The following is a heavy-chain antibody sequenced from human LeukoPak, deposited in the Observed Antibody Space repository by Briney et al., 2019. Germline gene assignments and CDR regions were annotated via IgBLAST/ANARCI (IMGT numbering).Heavy chain of an antibody. CDR3: ARGAHPLLTERIYFDY. Sequence: ETGGSLRLSCAASGFTFSSYSMNWVRQAPGKGLEWVSSISSSSSYIYYADSVKGRFTISRDNAKNSLYLQMNSLRAEDTAIYYCARGAHPLLTERIYFDYWGQGTLVTVSS. D-gene: IGHD1-1*01. CDR2: ISSSSSYI. CDR1: GFTFSSYS. J-gene: IGHJ4*02. V-gene: IGHV3-21*01.